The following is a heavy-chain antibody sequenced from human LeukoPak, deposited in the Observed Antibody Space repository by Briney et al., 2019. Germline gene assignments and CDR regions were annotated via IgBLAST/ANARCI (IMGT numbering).Heavy chain of an antibody. D-gene: IGHD2-15*01. CDR2: ISNSGGAI. CDR1: GFTFRDYY. CDR3: AREGYSQGGVALDI. J-gene: IGHJ3*02. V-gene: IGHV3-11*04. Sequence: GGSLGLSCAASGFTFRDYYMIWIRRAPGKGLEWVSYISNSGGAIYFADSVKGRSTISRDNAKNPLFLQMNSLRVEDTAVYYCAREGYSQGGVALDIWGQGTMVTVSS.